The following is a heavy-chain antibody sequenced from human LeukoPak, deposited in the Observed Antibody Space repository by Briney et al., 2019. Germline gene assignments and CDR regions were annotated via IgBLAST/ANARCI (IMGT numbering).Heavy chain of an antibody. CDR3: AKTKRYCSGGSCYWPSDF. D-gene: IGHD2-15*01. V-gene: IGHV3-11*03. J-gene: IGHJ4*02. Sequence: PGGSLRLSCAASGFTFSDYYMSWIRQAPGKGLEWVSDISSGSSYANYAESVQGRFSISRDNAKNSLFQQMTSLRVEDTAVYYCAKTKRYCSGGSCYWPSDFWGQGTLVTVSS. CDR2: ISSGSSYA. CDR1: GFTFSDYY.